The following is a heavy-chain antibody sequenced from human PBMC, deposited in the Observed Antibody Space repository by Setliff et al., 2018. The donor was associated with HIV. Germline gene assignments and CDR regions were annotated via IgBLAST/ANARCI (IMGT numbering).Heavy chain of an antibody. CDR3: ARFSTGYALFDY. J-gene: IGHJ4*02. CDR1: GFMFSSYE. Sequence: LGGSPRLSCAASGFMFSSYEMNWVRQAPGKGLEWVSYISGGGRTIYHADSVKGRFTISRDNTKSSLYLQMNSLRAEDTAVYYCARFSTGYALFDYWGQGVLVTVSS. D-gene: IGHD3-9*01. CDR2: ISGGGRTI. V-gene: IGHV3-48*03.